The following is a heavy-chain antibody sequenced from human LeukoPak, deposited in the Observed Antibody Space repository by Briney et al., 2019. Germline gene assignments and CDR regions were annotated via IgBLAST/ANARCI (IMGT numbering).Heavy chain of an antibody. Sequence: PSETLSLTCAVSGHSISSSYYWGWIRQPPGKGLEWIGSIYESGGTYYSPSLKGRVTISADTSKKQFSLRVSSVTAADTALYYCARSHTSGWYGGFDYWGQGILVTVSS. CDR3: ARSHTSGWYGGFDY. J-gene: IGHJ4*02. CDR2: IYESGGT. D-gene: IGHD6-19*01. CDR1: GHSISSSYY. V-gene: IGHV4-38-2*01.